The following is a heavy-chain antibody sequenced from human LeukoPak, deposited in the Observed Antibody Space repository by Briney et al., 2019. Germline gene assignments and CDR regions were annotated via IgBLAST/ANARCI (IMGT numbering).Heavy chain of an antibody. V-gene: IGHV3-21*01. Sequence: GGSLRLSCAASGFTFSSYSMNWVRQAPGKGLEWVSSISSSSSYIYYADSVKGRFTISRDNAKNSLYLQMDSLRAEDTAVYFCARKSVPGSLLGDLDYWGQGTLVTVSS. J-gene: IGHJ4*02. D-gene: IGHD3-16*01. CDR3: ARKSVPGSLLGDLDY. CDR1: GFTFSSYS. CDR2: ISSSSSYI.